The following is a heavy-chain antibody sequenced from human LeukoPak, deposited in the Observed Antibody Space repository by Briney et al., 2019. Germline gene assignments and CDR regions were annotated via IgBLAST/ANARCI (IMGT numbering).Heavy chain of an antibody. CDR1: GGSFSGYY. J-gene: IGHJ1*01. CDR3: ARGGGPKQQLKRYFQH. Sequence: SETLSLTCAVYGGSFSGYYWSWIRQPPGRGREWIGEFNHSGSTNYNPSLKSRVTISVDTSKNQFSLKLSSVTAADTAVYYCARGGGPKQQLKRYFQHWGQGTLVTVSS. D-gene: IGHD6-13*01. V-gene: IGHV4-34*01. CDR2: FNHSGST.